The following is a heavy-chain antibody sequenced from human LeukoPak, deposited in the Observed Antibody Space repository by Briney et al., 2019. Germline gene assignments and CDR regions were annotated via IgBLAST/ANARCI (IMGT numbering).Heavy chain of an antibody. J-gene: IGHJ4*02. V-gene: IGHV5-51*01. Sequence: GESLKTSFKGSGYRFTNYWIGWVRPMPGRGLEWMGFIYPADSDIRYRPSLQGQITISSDKSLTTSYLQWSSLKASDTAMYYCARLEGAGTYFDYWGQGTLVSVSS. CDR3: ARLEGAGTYFDY. D-gene: IGHD3-10*01. CDR1: GYRFTNYW. CDR2: IYPADSDI.